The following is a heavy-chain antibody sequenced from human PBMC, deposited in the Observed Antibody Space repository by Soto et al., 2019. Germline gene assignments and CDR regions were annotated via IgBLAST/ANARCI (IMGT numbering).Heavy chain of an antibody. D-gene: IGHD2-21*02. CDR2: ISAYNGNT. CDR1: GYTFTSYG. CDR3: ARDVSHIVVVTAINDAFDI. J-gene: IGHJ3*02. V-gene: IGHV1-18*01. Sequence: ASVKVSCKASGYTFTSYGISWVRQAPGQGLEWMGWISAYNGNTNYAQKLQGRVTMTTDASTSTAYMELRSLRSDDTAVYYCARDVSHIVVVTAINDAFDIWGQGTMVTVSS.